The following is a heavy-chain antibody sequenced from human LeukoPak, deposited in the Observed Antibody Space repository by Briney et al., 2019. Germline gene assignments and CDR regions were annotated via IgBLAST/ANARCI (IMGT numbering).Heavy chain of an antibody. CDR2: ISSTRTYI. D-gene: IGHD6-19*01. V-gene: IGHV3-21*01. CDR1: GFPFRDYN. CDR3: VREAVSGPFDY. J-gene: IGHJ4*02. Sequence: GGSLRLSCAASGFPFRDYNMNWVRQAPGKGLEWVASISSTRTYIYYADSVKGRFTISRDNPKNSLFLQMNSLRADDTSVYYCVREAVSGPFDYWGQGALVTVSS.